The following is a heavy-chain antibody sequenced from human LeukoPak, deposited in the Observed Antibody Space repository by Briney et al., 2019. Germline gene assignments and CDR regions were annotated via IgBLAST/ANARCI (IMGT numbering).Heavy chain of an antibody. J-gene: IGHJ4*02. CDR3: ARGASDTAMDYFDY. D-gene: IGHD5-18*01. V-gene: IGHV1-69*05. CDR1: GGTFSSYA. CDR2: IIPIFGTA. Sequence: ASVKVSCKASGGTFSSYAISWVRQAPGQGLEWMGGIIPIFGTANYAQKFQGRVTITTDESTSTAYMELSSLRSEDTAVYYGARGASDTAMDYFDYWGQGTLVTVSS.